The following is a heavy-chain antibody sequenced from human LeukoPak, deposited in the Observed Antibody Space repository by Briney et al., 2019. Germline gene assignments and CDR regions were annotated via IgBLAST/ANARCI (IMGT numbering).Heavy chain of an antibody. CDR3: ARDIATVQHQD. CDR1: GYIFTNSG. V-gene: IGHV1-18*01. D-gene: IGHD1-1*01. Sequence: ASVKVSCKTSGYIFTNSGISWVRQAPGQGLEWMGWISGYNGNTNYVQKFRGRVAMTADTSTSTVYMELRSLRSDDTAVYYCARDIATVQHQDWGQGTLVTVSS. CDR2: ISGYNGNT. J-gene: IGHJ4*02.